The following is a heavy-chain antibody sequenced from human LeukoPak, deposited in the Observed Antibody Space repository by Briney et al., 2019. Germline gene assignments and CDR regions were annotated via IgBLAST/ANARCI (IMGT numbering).Heavy chain of an antibody. V-gene: IGHV3-23*01. J-gene: IGHJ4*02. CDR2: ISGSGGST. Sequence: GGSLRLSCAASKFAFSSYAMSWVRQAPGKGLEWVSAISGSGGSTYYADSVKGRFTISRDNSKNTLYLQMNSLRAEDTAVYYCANDYPHYFDYWGQGTLVTVSS. CDR1: KFAFSSYA. CDR3: ANDYPHYFDY.